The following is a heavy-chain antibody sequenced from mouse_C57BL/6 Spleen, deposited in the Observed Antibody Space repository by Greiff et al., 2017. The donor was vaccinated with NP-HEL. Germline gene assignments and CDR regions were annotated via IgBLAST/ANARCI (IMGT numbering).Heavy chain of an antibody. CDR3: ARAYYSNFSAWFAY. Sequence: EVKLVESGGGLVKPGGSLKLSCAASGFTFSSYAMSWVRPTPEKRLEWVATISDGGSYTYYPDNVKGRFTISRDNAKNNLYLQMSHLKSEDTAMYYCARAYYSNFSAWFAYWGQGTLVTVSA. V-gene: IGHV5-4*03. J-gene: IGHJ3*01. CDR2: ISDGGSYT. D-gene: IGHD2-5*01. CDR1: GFTFSSYA.